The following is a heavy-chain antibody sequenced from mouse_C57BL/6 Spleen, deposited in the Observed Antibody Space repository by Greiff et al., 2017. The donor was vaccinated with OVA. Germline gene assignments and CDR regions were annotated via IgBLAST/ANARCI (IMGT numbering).Heavy chain of an antibody. J-gene: IGHJ4*01. CDR3: ARGDSNYRYAMDY. Sequence: EVKLMESGPGLVKPSQSLSLTCSVTGYSITSGYYWNWIRQFPGNKLEWMGYISYDGSTNYNPSLKNRISITRDQSKNQVLLKWNSVTTEDTATYDSARGDSNYRYAMDYWGQGTSVTVSA. V-gene: IGHV3-6*01. D-gene: IGHD2-5*01. CDR2: ISYDGST. CDR1: GYSITSGYY.